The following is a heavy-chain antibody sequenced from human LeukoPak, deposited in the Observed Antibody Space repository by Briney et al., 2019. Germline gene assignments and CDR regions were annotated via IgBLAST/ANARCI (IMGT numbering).Heavy chain of an antibody. D-gene: IGHD3-3*01. J-gene: IGHJ6*03. V-gene: IGHV3-48*04. Sequence: GGSLRLSCAASGFTFSSYSMNWVRQAPGKGLEWVSYISSSSSIIYYADSVKGRFTISRDNAKNSLYLQMNSLRAEDTAVYYCARDFGPFGVVITVYYYMDVWGKGTTVTFSS. CDR1: GFTFSSYS. CDR3: ARDFGPFGVVITVYYYMDV. CDR2: ISSSSSII.